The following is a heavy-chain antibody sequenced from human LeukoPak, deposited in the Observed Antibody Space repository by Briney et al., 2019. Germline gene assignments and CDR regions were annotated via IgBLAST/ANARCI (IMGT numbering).Heavy chain of an antibody. CDR2: IDPSDSYT. CDR1: GYSFTSYW. CDR3: AKWGAGGDFDV. V-gene: IGHV5-10-1*01. J-gene: IGHJ3*01. Sequence: EESLRISCKGSGYSFTSYWISWVRQMPGKGLEWMGRIDPSDSYTNYSPSFQGHVTISADTSIGTAYLKWSSLKASDTAMYYCAKWGAGGDFDVWGQGTMVTVSS. D-gene: IGHD3-16*01.